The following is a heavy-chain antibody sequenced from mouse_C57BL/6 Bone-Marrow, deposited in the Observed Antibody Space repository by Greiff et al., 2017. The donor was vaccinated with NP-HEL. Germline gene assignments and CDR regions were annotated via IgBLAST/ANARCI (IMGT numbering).Heavy chain of an antibody. CDR3: TSRGTTPY. V-gene: IGHV1-15*01. Sequence: QVHVKQSGAELVRPGASVTLSCKASGYTFTDYEMHWVKQTPVHGLEWIGAIDPETGGTAYNQKFKGKAILTADKSSSTAYMELRSLTSEDSAVYYCTSRGTTPYWGQGTLVTVSA. J-gene: IGHJ3*01. D-gene: IGHD1-1*01. CDR1: GYTFTDYE. CDR2: IDPETGGT.